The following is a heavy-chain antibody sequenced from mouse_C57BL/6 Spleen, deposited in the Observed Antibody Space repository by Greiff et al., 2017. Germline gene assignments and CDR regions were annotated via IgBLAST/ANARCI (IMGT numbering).Heavy chain of an antibody. Sequence: VQLLESGAGLVRPGASLTLSCTASGFTFSDYEMHWVHQTPEQGLEWIGAISPETGGTAYAQKFKGRSILTADKSYNTAYLQLRSLTSEDSAVYYCTKVGSSYEAMDYWGQGTSVTVSS. D-gene: IGHD1-1*01. CDR2: ISPETGGT. V-gene: IGHV1-15*01. CDR3: TKVGSSYEAMDY. J-gene: IGHJ4*01. CDR1: GFTFSDYE.